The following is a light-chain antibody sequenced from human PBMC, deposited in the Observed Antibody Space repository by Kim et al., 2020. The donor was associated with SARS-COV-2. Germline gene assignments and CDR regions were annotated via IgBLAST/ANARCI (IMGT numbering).Light chain of an antibody. V-gene: IGKV1-5*01. Sequence: SAAVGDIVTITCRASQSINSWFAWYQQQPGTAPKLLIYDASSLQSGVPPRFSGRGSGTEFTLTISSLQPDDFATYYCHQYQSYPYTFGQGTKLEI. J-gene: IGKJ2*01. CDR1: QSINSW. CDR3: HQYQSYPYT. CDR2: DAS.